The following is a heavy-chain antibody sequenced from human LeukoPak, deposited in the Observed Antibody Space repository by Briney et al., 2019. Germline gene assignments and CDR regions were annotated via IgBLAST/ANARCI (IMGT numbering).Heavy chain of an antibody. CDR3: ARDMSAVAGTVY. Sequence: ASVKVSCKASGGTFSSYAISWVRQAPGQGLEWMGWISAYNGNTNYAQKLQGRVTMTTDTSTSTAYMELRSLRSDDTAVYYCARDMSAVAGTVYWGQGTLVTVSS. CDR1: GGTFSSYA. D-gene: IGHD6-19*01. J-gene: IGHJ4*02. V-gene: IGHV1-18*01. CDR2: ISAYNGNT.